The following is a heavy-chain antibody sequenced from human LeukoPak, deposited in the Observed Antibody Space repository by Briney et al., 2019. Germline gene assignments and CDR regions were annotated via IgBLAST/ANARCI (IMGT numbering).Heavy chain of an antibody. CDR1: GFTFSDYS. Sequence: PGGSLRLSCATSGFTFSDYSMTWLRQAPGKGLEWVAFISGGSISIYYADSVKGRFTISRDNAKNSLFQQTNSLRAEDTAVYHCAKNYGDYVSYFDNWGQGTLVTVSS. CDR3: AKNYGDYVSYFDN. J-gene: IGHJ4*02. CDR2: ISGGSISI. D-gene: IGHD4-17*01. V-gene: IGHV3-11*01.